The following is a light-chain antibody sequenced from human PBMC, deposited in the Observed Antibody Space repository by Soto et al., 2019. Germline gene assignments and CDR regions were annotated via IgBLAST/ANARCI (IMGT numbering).Light chain of an antibody. V-gene: IGKV3-20*01. J-gene: IGKJ1*01. CDR2: GAS. CDR3: QQYGGSRWT. Sequence: EIVLTQSPGTLSLSPGERATLSCRASQSVSNTYLAWYQQKPGQAPRLLIYGASNRATGIPDRFSGSGSGTDFTLTISRLEPADFAVYYCQQYGGSRWTFGQGTRVDI. CDR1: QSVSNTY.